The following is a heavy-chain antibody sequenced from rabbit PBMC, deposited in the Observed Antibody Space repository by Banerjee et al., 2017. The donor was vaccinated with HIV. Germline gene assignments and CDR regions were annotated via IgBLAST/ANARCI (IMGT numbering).Heavy chain of an antibody. CDR1: GFSFSSDYD. J-gene: IGHJ3*01. CDR2: IYAGSSGMT. V-gene: IGHV1S45*01. Sequence: QEQLVESGGGLVQPEGSLTLTCTASGFSFSSDYDISWVRQAPGKGLEWIACIYAGSSGMTYYASWAKGRFTISKTSSTTVTLQMTSLTAADTATYFCARDLAGVVGWNFGLWGQGTLVTVS. CDR3: ARDLAGVVGWNFGL. D-gene: IGHD4-1*01.